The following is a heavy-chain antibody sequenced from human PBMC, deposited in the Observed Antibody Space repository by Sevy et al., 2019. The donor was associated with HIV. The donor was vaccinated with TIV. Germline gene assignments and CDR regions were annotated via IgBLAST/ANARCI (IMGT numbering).Heavy chain of an antibody. CDR2: IYYSGST. CDR3: ARRGSGSYYSAFDI. Sequence: SETLSLTYTVSGGSISSYYWSWIRQPPGKGLEWIGYIYYSGSTNYNPSLKSRITISVDTSKNQFSLKMSSVTAADTAVYYCARRGSGSYYSAFDILGQGTLVTVSS. D-gene: IGHD1-26*01. CDR1: GGSISSYY. J-gene: IGHJ3*02. V-gene: IGHV4-59*12.